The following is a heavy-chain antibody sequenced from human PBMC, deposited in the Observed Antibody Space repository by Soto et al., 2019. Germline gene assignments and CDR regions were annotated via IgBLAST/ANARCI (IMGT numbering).Heavy chain of an antibody. CDR1: SGSISSSNW. Sequence: QVQLQESGPGLVKPSGTLSLTCAVSSGSISSSNWWSWVRQPPGKGLEWIGEIYHSGSTNYNPSLKSRVTISVDKSKNQFSLKLSSVTAADTAVYYCARVLTEQWLVRSNYFDYWGQGTLVTVSS. CDR2: IYHSGST. J-gene: IGHJ4*02. CDR3: ARVLTEQWLVRSNYFDY. D-gene: IGHD6-19*01. V-gene: IGHV4-4*02.